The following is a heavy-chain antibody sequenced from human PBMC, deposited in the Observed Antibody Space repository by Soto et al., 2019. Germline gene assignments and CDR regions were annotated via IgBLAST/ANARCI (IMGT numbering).Heavy chain of an antibody. CDR2: VSSSGGTT. J-gene: IGHJ4*01. D-gene: IGHD2-2*01. Sequence: PGGSLRLSCAASGFTFSSYGMSWVRQAQGKGLEWVSAVSSSGGTTNYAGSVKGRLTISRDNSKNTLYMQMNSLRAEDTAVYYYAKVSLGVVVPAPMFWGQGTLVTVSS. V-gene: IGHV3-23*01. CDR1: GFTFSSYG. CDR3: AKVSLGVVVPAPMF.